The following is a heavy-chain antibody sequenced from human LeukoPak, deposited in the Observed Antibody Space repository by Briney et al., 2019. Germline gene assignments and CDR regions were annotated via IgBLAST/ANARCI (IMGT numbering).Heavy chain of an antibody. J-gene: IGHJ4*02. CDR1: GGSFSGYY. CDR2: INHSGST. D-gene: IGHD6-13*01. CDR3: ARGLAAAGTSDY. Sequence: SETPSLTCAVYGGSFSGYYWSWIRQPPGKGLEWIGEINHSGSTNYNPSLKSRVTISVDTSKNQFSLKLSSVTAADTAVYYCARGLAAAGTSDYWGQGTLVTVSS. V-gene: IGHV4-34*01.